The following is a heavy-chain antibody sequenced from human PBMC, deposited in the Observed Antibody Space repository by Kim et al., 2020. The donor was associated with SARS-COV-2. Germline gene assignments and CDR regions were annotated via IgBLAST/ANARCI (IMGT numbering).Heavy chain of an antibody. CDR2: INYIGTT. J-gene: IGHJ3*01. Sequence: SETLSLTCSVSVGPISGSNYWWAWIRQPPGKGLEWIGTINYIGTTYYNPSLKGRLTISVDTSKNQFSLKLSSVTAADTAVYYCARKFSQGLWAFDFWGQGSMIAVSS. CDR1: VGPISGSNYW. D-gene: IGHD6-19*01. CDR3: ARKFSQGLWAFDF. V-gene: IGHV4-39*01.